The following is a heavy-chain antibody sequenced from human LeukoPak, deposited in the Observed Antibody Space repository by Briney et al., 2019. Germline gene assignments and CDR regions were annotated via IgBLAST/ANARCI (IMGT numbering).Heavy chain of an antibody. D-gene: IGHD3-22*01. J-gene: IGHJ4*02. Sequence: GGSLRLSCAASGFTFSSYWMSWVRQAPGKGLEWVANTRQDGSEKYYVDSVKGRFTISRDNAKNSLYLQMNSLRAEDTAVYYCARDHLVARGYYYDSSDLDYWGQGTLVTVSS. CDR2: TRQDGSEK. CDR1: GFTFSSYW. CDR3: ARDHLVARGYYYDSSDLDY. V-gene: IGHV3-7*01.